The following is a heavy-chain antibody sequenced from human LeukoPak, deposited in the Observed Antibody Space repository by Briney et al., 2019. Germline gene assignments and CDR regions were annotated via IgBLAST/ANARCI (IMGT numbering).Heavy chain of an antibody. CDR2: TFGGGKT. CDR3: AAWRGSSWFDY. CDR1: GFPVSSNH. V-gene: IGHV3-53*01. Sequence: GGSLRLSCAVSGFPVSSNHMGWVRQAPGKGLEWVSVTFGGGKTSYAGSVQGRVTLSRDNSKNTLYLQMTRLRVEDTAVYYCAAWRGSSWFDYWGQGTLVTVSS. D-gene: IGHD6-13*01. J-gene: IGHJ4*02.